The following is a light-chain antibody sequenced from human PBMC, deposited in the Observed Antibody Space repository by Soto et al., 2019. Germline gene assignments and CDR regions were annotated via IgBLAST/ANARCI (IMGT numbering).Light chain of an antibody. CDR3: QKYNSAPWT. Sequence: DIPMTQSPASLSASVGDRVIFTCRASQDISNYLAWYQQKPGKVPRLLIYAASTLQSGVPSRFSGSGSGTDFTLTISSLQPEDVATYYCQKYNSAPWTFGQGTKVDI. CDR1: QDISNY. V-gene: IGKV1-27*01. J-gene: IGKJ1*01. CDR2: AAS.